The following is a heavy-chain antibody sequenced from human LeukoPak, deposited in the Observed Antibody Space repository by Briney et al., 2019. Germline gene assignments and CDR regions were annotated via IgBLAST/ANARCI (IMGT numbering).Heavy chain of an antibody. CDR3: ARVPAEWFGELFFDY. CDR1: GGSISSSSYY. D-gene: IGHD3-10*01. J-gene: IGHJ4*02. V-gene: IGHV4-39*07. CDR2: IYYSGST. Sequence: SETLSLTCTVSGGSISSSSYYWGWIRQPPGKGLEWIGSIYYSGSTYYNPSLKSRVTISVDTSKNQFSLKLSSVTAADTAVYYCARVPAEWFGELFFDYWGQGTLVTVSS.